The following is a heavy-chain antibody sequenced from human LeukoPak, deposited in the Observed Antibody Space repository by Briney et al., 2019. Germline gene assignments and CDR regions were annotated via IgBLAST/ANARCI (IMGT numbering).Heavy chain of an antibody. CDR2: IYSDGST. CDR1: GFTVSSNY. Sequence: GGSLRLSWAASGFTVSSNYMSWVRQTPGEGLEWVSIIYSDGSTYYADSVKGRFTISRDNSKNTLYLQMSSLRAEDTAVYYCARVSMGIGRRFDYWGQGTLVTVSS. CDR3: ARVSMGIGRRFDY. V-gene: IGHV3-53*01. J-gene: IGHJ4*02. D-gene: IGHD7-27*01.